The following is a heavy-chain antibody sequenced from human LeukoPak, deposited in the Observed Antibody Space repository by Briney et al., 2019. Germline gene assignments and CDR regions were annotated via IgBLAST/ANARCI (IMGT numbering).Heavy chain of an antibody. D-gene: IGHD4-17*01. CDR2: IDPSDSYT. V-gene: IGHV5-10-1*01. J-gene: IGHJ4*02. Sequence: GESLKISCKGSGYSFTSYWISWVRQMPGKGLEWMGTIDPSDSYTNYSPSFQGHVTISADKSITTAYLQWSGLKASDTAMYYCARHFYGDYGSFDYWGQGTLVTVSS. CDR3: ARHFYGDYGSFDY. CDR1: GYSFTSYW.